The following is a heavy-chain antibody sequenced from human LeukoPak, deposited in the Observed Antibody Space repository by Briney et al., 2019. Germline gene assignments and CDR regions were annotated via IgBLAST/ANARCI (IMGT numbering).Heavy chain of an antibody. Sequence: TGGSLRLSCAASVFTFSSYAMSWVRQAPGKRLEWVSAISGSGGSTYYADSVKGRFTISRDNSKNTLYLQMNSLRAEDTAVYCCAKGGAAAGTSDYWGQGTLVTVSS. J-gene: IGHJ4*02. CDR2: ISGSGGST. CDR3: AKGGAAAGTSDY. V-gene: IGHV3-23*01. CDR1: VFTFSSYA. D-gene: IGHD6-13*01.